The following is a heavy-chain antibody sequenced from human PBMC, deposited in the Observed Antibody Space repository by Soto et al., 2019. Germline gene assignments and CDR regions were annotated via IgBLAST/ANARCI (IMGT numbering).Heavy chain of an antibody. J-gene: IGHJ5*02. Sequence: QVQLVQSGAEVKEPGASMKVSCTASGYTFTDHYINWVRQAPGHAPEYMGWIHPNSGETKNAERFQGRVTMTRDTAISTAHLELRRLTSDATAVYYCARDLSRQSWKWFGPWGQGARGSVSS. V-gene: IGHV1-2*02. CDR3: ARDLSRQSWKWFGP. CDR2: IHPNSGET. D-gene: IGHD1-1*01. CDR1: GYTFTDHY.